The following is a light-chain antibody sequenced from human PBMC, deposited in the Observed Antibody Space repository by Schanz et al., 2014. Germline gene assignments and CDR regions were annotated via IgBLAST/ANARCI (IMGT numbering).Light chain of an antibody. Sequence: QSVLTQPASVSGSPGQSITISCTGTSSDVGSYNLVSWYQQHPGKAPKVMIFDVSNRPSGVSNRFSGSKSGNTASLTISGLQAEDEADYYCSSYTSSSTLVFGGGTKLTVL. J-gene: IGLJ3*02. CDR1: SSDVGSYNL. CDR3: SSYTSSSTLV. CDR2: DVS. V-gene: IGLV2-14*02.